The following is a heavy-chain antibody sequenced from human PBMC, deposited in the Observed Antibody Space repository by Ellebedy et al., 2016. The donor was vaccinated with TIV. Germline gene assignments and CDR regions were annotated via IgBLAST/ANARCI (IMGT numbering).Heavy chain of an antibody. D-gene: IGHD3-3*01. CDR3: ARGHASGQYYYYGMDV. CDR1: GGTFSSYA. J-gene: IGHJ6*02. Sequence: SVKVSXXASGGTFSSYAISWVRQAPGQGLEWMGGIIPIFGTANYAQKFQGRVTITADESTSTAYMELSSLRSEDTAVYHCARGHASGQYYYYGMDVWGQGTLVTVSS. CDR2: IIPIFGTA. V-gene: IGHV1-69*13.